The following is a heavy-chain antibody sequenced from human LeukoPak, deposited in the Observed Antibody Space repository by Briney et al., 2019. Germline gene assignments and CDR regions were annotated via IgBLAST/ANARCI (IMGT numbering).Heavy chain of an antibody. CDR2: IYYSGST. D-gene: IGHD3-3*01. J-gene: IGHJ4*02. V-gene: IGHV4-31*03. CDR3: ARGPTIFGVVTLGFDY. CDR1: GGSISSGGYY. Sequence: SETLSLTCTVSGGSISSGGYYWSWIRQHPGKGLEWIGYIYYSGSTYYNPSLKSRVTISVDTSKNQFSLKLSSVTAGDTAVYYCARGPTIFGVVTLGFDYWGQGTLVTVSS.